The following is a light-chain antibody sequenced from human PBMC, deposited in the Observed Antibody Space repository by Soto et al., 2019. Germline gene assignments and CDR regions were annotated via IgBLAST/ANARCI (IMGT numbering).Light chain of an antibody. CDR2: GNN. V-gene: IGLV1-40*01. CDR1: SSNIGAGYD. CDR3: QSYDTSLSAVV. Sequence: QSVLTQPPSVSGAPGQRVTISCTGSSSNIGAGYDVHWYQQLPGTAPKLLIYGNNNRPSGVPDRLSGSKSGTSASLAITGLQAEDEADYYCQSYDTSLSAVVFGGGTKLTVL. J-gene: IGLJ3*02.